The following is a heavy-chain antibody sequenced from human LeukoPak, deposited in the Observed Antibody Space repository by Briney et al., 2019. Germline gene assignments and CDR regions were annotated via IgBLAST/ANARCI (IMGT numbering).Heavy chain of an antibody. CDR3: AREPGAYYYYYGMDV. J-gene: IGHJ6*02. CDR1: GGTFSSYA. V-gene: IGHV1-69*13. Sequence: ASVTVSCTASGGTFSSYAISWVRQAPGQGLEWMGGIIPIFGTANYAQKFQGRVTITADESTSTAYMELSSLRSEDTAVYYCAREPGAYYYYYGMDVWGQGTTVTVSS. CDR2: IIPIFGTA. D-gene: IGHD3-10*01.